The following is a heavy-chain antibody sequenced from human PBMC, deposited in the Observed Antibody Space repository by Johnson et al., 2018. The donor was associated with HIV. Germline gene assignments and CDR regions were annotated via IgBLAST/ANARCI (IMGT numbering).Heavy chain of an antibody. CDR3: ARDTDSSSWYTGPDAFDI. CDR1: GFTFSSYW. J-gene: IGHJ3*02. V-gene: IGHV3-7*01. D-gene: IGHD6-13*01. CDR2: IKQDGSEK. Sequence: VQLVESGGGLVKPGGSLRLSCAASGFTFSSYWMSWVRQAPGKGLEWVANIKQDGSEKYYVDSVTVRFTISRDNAKNSLYLQMNSLRAEDTAVYYCARDTDSSSWYTGPDAFDIWGQGTMVTVSS.